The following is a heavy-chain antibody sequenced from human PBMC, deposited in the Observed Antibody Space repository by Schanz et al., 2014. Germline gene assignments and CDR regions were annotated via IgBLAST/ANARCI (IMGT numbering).Heavy chain of an antibody. J-gene: IGHJ4*02. D-gene: IGHD2-21*02. V-gene: IGHV3-21*01. CDR3: VRERTNYGGNSYFFDH. CDR1: GFTFSSYA. CDR2: ISSRSSHI. Sequence: EVQLLESGGGLVQPGGSLRLSCAASGFTFSSYAMSWVRQAPGKGLEWVSSISSRSSHIYYADSVKGRFTVSRDNAKNSVYQQMNGLRVEDTAVYYCVRERTNYGGNSYFFDHWGQGTLVTVSS.